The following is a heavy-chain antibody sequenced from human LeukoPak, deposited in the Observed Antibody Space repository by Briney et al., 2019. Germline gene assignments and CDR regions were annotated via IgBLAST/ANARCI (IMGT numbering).Heavy chain of an antibody. V-gene: IGHV3-23*01. Sequence: GGSLRLSCAASGFTFSSYAMSWVRQAPGKGLEWVSAISGSGGSTYYADSVKGRFTIFRDNSKNTLYLQMNSLRAEDTAVYYCASVYGSGSYSRYYWGQGTLVTVSS. CDR2: ISGSGGST. CDR3: ASVYGSGSYSRYY. J-gene: IGHJ4*02. D-gene: IGHD3-10*01. CDR1: GFTFSSYA.